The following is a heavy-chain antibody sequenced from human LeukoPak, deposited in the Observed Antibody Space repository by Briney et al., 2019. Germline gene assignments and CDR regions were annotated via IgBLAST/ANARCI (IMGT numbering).Heavy chain of an antibody. J-gene: IGHJ4*02. CDR1: GYTFKNNG. V-gene: IGHV1-18*01. D-gene: IGHD3-9*01. CDR2: ISAYNGNT. CDR3: ASSDIDILTGYPLYYFDY. Sequence: GASVKVSCKTSGYTFKNNGISWVRQAPGQGLEWMGWISAYNGNTNYAQKLQGRVTMTTDTSTSTAYMELRSLRSDDTAVYYCASSDIDILTGYPLYYFDYWGQGTLVTVSS.